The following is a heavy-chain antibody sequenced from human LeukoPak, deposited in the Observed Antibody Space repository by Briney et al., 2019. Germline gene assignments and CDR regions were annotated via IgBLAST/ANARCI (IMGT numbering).Heavy chain of an antibody. CDR3: AKAIHSSSSGVVDY. CDR1: GFIFSNYA. Sequence: PGGSLRLSCAASGFIFSNYAMHWVRQAPGKGLEWVTFIRYDGSNKYYAESVKGRFTISRDNSKNTLYLQMNSLRAEDTAVHYCAKAIHSSSSGVVDYWGQGTLVTVSS. J-gene: IGHJ4*02. V-gene: IGHV3-30*02. D-gene: IGHD6-6*01. CDR2: IRYDGSNK.